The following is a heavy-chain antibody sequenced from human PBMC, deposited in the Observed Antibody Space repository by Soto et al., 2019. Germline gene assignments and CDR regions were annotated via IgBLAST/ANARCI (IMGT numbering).Heavy chain of an antibody. Sequence: EVQLLESGGGLVQPGGSLRLSCAASRFTLADYAMSWVRQAPGGRLKWVSTISDASTYYPESVKGRFTISRDNSENTLHLQVNSLRDEATAVYYCAKVVFMGSLPYAFDIWGQGTLVTVSS. CDR1: RFTLADYA. D-gene: IGHD3-10*01. CDR2: ISDAST. V-gene: IGHV3-23*01. J-gene: IGHJ3*02. CDR3: AKVVFMGSLPYAFDI.